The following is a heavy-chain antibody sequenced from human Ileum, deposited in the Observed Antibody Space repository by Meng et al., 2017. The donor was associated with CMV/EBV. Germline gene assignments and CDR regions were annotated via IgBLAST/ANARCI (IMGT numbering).Heavy chain of an antibody. Sequence: ASVKVSCKASGYTFTGYYMHWVRQASGQGLEWMGGINPSSGNSGYADKFQGRVTMTRNTSISTVYMEVSGLTSADTGVYYCAREIINLDRMDVWGQGTTVTVSS. J-gene: IGHJ6*02. V-gene: IGHV1-8*02. CDR1: GYTFTGYY. CDR2: INPSSGNS. CDR3: AREIINLDRMDV.